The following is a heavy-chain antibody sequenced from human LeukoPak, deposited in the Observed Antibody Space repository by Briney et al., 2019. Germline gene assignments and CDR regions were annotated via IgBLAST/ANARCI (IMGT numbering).Heavy chain of an antibody. CDR3: AAQILLCPYY. V-gene: IGHV4-39*01. D-gene: IGHD2/OR15-2a*01. CDR1: GDSISSSSYY. Sequence: SETLSLTCTVSGDSISSSSYYWGWIRQPPGKGLEWIGTIFYSGSTYYNPSLKSRVTISVGTSKNQFSLKLSSVTAADTAVYYCAAQILLCPYYWGQGTLVTASS. CDR2: IFYSGST. J-gene: IGHJ4*02.